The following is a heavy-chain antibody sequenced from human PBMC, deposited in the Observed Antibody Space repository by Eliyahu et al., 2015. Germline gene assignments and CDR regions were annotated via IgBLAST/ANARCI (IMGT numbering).Heavy chain of an antibody. Sequence: QVQLQQSGPGLVKPSQTLSLTCAISGDKMSXVSAAWXXXRQPPSXGLEWLGRTFYRSQWYIDYALSVESRITITPDTSKNQFSLQLNSVTPDDTAVYYCARGDIVVVPGGMALTYLDYGMDVWGKGTAVTVSS. V-gene: IGHV6-1*01. CDR1: GDKMSXVSAA. CDR3: ARGDIVVVPGGMALTYLDYGMDV. J-gene: IGHJ6*04. D-gene: IGHD2-2*01. CDR2: TFYRSQWYI.